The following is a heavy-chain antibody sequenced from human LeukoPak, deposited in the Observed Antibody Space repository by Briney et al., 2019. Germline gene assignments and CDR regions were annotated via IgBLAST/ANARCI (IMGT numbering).Heavy chain of an antibody. Sequence: GGSLRLSCAASGFTFSSYGMHWVRQAPGKGLEWVAFIRYDGSNKYYADSVKGRFTISRDNSKNTLYLQMNSLRAEDTAVYYCAKEPFSYCSSTSCSPFDYWGQGTLVTVSS. V-gene: IGHV3-30*02. J-gene: IGHJ4*02. D-gene: IGHD2-2*01. CDR3: AKEPFSYCSSTSCSPFDY. CDR1: GFTFSSYG. CDR2: IRYDGSNK.